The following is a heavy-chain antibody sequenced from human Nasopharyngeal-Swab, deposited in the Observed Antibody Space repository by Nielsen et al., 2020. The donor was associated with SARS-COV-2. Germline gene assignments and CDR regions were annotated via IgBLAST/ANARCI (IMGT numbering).Heavy chain of an antibody. D-gene: IGHD3-10*01. CDR2: ISGSGGST. J-gene: IGHJ4*02. Sequence: VRQAPGKGLEWVSAISGSGGSTYYADSVKGRFTISRDNSKNTLYLQMNSLRAEDTAVYYCANLYGSGSYYSYWGQGTLVTVSS. CDR3: ANLYGSGSYYSY. V-gene: IGHV3-23*01.